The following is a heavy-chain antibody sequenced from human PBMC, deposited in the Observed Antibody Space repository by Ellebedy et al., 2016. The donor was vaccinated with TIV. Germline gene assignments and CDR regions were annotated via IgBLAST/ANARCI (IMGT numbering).Heavy chain of an antibody. D-gene: IGHD3/OR15-3a*01. V-gene: IGHV3-21*01. CDR1: GFTFSSYS. CDR2: ISSSSSYI. Sequence: GGSLRLXCAASGFTFSSYSMNWVRQAPGKGLEWVSSISSSSSYIYYADSVKGRFTISRDNAKNSLYLQMNSLRAEDTAVYYCAREGDFWRYFDYWGQGTLVTVSS. J-gene: IGHJ4*02. CDR3: AREGDFWRYFDY.